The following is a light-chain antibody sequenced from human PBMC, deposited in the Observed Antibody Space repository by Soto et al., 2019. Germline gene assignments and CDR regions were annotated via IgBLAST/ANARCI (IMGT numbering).Light chain of an antibody. V-gene: IGLV2-14*01. CDR2: EVS. CDR1: SSDVGGYKY. J-gene: IGLJ1*01. CDR3: SSYKSRSTYV. Sequence: QSALTQPASVSGSPGQSITISCTGTSSDVGGYKYVSWSQQRPGKAPQLMIYEVSNRPSGVSNRFSGSKSGNTASLTISGLQAEDEADYYCSSYKSRSTYVIGTGTKVTVL.